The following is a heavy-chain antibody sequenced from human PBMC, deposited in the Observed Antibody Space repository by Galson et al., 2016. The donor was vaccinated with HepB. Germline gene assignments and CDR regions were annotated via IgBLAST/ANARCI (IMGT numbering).Heavy chain of an antibody. D-gene: IGHD6-13*01. CDR2: IPYDGTKE. CDR1: GFNFRTYG. J-gene: IGHJ4*02. CDR3: AKEASEQQWTAQSCLDY. Sequence: SLRLSCAASGFNFRTYGMHWVRQAPGKGLEWVAVIPYDGTKEYYADSVKGRFSDSRDNSQNTVYLQMNSLRAEDTVVYSRAKEASEQQWTAQSCLDYWGQGTLVTVSS. V-gene: IGHV3-30*18.